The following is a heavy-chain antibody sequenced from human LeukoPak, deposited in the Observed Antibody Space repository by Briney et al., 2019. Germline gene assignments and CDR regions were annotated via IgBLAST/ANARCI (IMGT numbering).Heavy chain of an antibody. V-gene: IGHV3-33*06. D-gene: IGHD3-22*01. CDR2: IWYDGSNK. CDR3: AKDQYGITMIVVVITPDDAFDI. Sequence: GRSLRLSCAASGFTFSSYGMHWVRQAPGKGLEWVAVIWYDGSNKYYADSVKGRFTISRDNSKNTLYQQMNSLRAEDTAVYYCAKDQYGITMIVVVITPDDAFDIWGQGTMVTVSS. CDR1: GFTFSSYG. J-gene: IGHJ3*02.